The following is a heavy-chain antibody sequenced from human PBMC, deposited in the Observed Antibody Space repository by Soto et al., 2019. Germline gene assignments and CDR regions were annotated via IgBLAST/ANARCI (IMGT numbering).Heavy chain of an antibody. V-gene: IGHV4-39*01. Sequence: PSETLSLTCSVSGDSISSSDSYWSLIRQPPGKGLEWIGSIYYSGSTYYNPSLKSRVTISVDTSKNQFSLKLSSVTAADTAVYYCARHVAEMVAFDIWGQGTMVTVSS. CDR1: GDSISSSDSY. CDR3: ARHVAEMVAFDI. J-gene: IGHJ3*02. D-gene: IGHD2-8*01. CDR2: IYYSGST.